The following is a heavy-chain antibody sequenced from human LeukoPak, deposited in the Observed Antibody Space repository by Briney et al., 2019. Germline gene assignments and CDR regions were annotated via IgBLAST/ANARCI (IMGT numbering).Heavy chain of an antibody. D-gene: IGHD2-15*01. CDR2: IIPIFGTA. Sequence: SVKVSCKASGGTFSSYAISWVRQAPGQGLEWMGGIIPIFGTANYAQKFQGRVTITADKSTSTAYMELSSLRSEDTAVYYCARDRYCSGGSCYGFAYWGQGTLVTVSS. CDR3: ARDRYCSGGSCYGFAY. CDR1: GGTFSSYA. V-gene: IGHV1-69*06. J-gene: IGHJ4*02.